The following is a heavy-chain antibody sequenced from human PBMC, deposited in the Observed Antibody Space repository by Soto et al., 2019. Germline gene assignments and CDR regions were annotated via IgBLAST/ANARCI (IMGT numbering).Heavy chain of an antibody. CDR1: GFTFSSYA. Sequence: QVQLVESGGGVVQPGRSLRLSCAASGFTFSSYAMHWVRQAPGKGLEWVAVISYDGSNKYYADSVKGRFTISRDNSKNTLYLQMNSLGAEDTAVYYCARDRFYGSGSSEAHYYYYYGMDVWGQGTTVTVSS. CDR3: ARDRFYGSGSSEAHYYYYYGMDV. J-gene: IGHJ6*02. V-gene: IGHV3-30-3*01. D-gene: IGHD3-10*01. CDR2: ISYDGSNK.